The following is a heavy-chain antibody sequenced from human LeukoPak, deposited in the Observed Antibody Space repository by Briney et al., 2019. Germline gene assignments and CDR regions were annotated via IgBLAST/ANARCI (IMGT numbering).Heavy chain of an antibody. CDR1: GGSVSSGSYY. V-gene: IGHV4-61*01. CDR3: ARDAVLWFAGGFDP. D-gene: IGHD3-10*01. CDR2: IYYSGST. Sequence: PSETLSLTCTVSGGSVSSGSYYWSWIRQPPGKGLEWIGYIYYSGSTNYNPSPKSRVTISVDTSKNQFSLKLSSVTAADTAVYYCARDAVLWFAGGFDPWGQGTLVTVSS. J-gene: IGHJ5*02.